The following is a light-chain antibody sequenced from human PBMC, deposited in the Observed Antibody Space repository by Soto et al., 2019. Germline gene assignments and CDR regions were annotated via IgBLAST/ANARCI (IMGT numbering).Light chain of an antibody. Sequence: QPVLTQPPSVSGAPGQRVTISCIGSSSNIGGNYDVHWYQQLPGTAPKLLIYGNNNRPSGVPDRFSGSKSDTSASLTITGLQAEDESDYYCQSYDSTLSSLIFGGGTKLTVL. V-gene: IGLV1-40*01. CDR1: SSNIGGNYD. CDR3: QSYDSTLSSLI. J-gene: IGLJ2*01. CDR2: GNN.